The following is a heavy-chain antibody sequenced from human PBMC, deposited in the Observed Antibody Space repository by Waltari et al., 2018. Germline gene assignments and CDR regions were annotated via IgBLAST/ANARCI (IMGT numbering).Heavy chain of an antibody. D-gene: IGHD4-17*01. CDR2: IIPMDGVT. CDR3: ARDLGTTVTEPYFDS. V-gene: IGHV1-69*09. J-gene: IGHJ4*02. Sequence: QVQLVQSGAEVKEPGSSVKVSCKASRGTVSIYGITWLRQAPGQGLGWMGRIIPMDGVTNYAQKFQGRVTISADKSTYTAYMDLSSLTSEDTAVYFCARDLGTTVTEPYFDSWGQGTLVTVSS. CDR1: RGTVSIYG.